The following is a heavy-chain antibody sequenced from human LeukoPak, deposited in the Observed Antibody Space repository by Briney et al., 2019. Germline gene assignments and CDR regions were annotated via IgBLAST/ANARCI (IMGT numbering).Heavy chain of an antibody. Sequence: GGSLRLSCAASGFTFSNYGMTWVRQAPGKGLEWVANIKQDGSEKYYVDSVKRRFTISRENAKNSVYLQMNSLRAEDMAVYYCARGHVWFDPWGQGTLVTVSS. CDR1: GFTFSNYG. CDR2: IKQDGSEK. J-gene: IGHJ5*02. V-gene: IGHV3-7*05. CDR3: ARGHVWFDP.